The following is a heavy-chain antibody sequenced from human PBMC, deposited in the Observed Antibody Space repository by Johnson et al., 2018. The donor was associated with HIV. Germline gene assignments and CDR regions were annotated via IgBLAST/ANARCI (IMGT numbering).Heavy chain of an antibody. J-gene: IGHJ3*02. CDR2: ISYDGSNK. D-gene: IGHD3-22*01. CDR3: AKVRSGYTEIDAFDI. CDR1: GFTFSSYA. V-gene: IGHV3-30*04. Sequence: QMQLVESGGGVVQPGRSLRLSCAASGFTFSSYALHWVRQAPGKGLEWVTVISYDGSNKYYADSVKGRFSISRDNSKNTLYLQMNSLRVEDTAVYFCAKVRSGYTEIDAFDIWGQGTMVTVSS.